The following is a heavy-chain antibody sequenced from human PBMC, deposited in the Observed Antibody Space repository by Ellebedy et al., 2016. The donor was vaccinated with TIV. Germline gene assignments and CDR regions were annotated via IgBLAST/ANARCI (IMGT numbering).Heavy chain of an antibody. J-gene: IGHJ6*02. CDR1: GYIFTGYW. D-gene: IGHD4-17*01. V-gene: IGHV5-10-1*01. Sequence: GESLKISXQTSGYIFTGYWIAWVRQKPGKGLELMGRIDPSDSHTNYSPSFEGHVTISGDKSIATAYLQWSSLKGSDTATYYYARGRYGAGNYVDVWGQGTTVTVSS. CDR2: IDPSDSHT. CDR3: ARGRYGAGNYVDV.